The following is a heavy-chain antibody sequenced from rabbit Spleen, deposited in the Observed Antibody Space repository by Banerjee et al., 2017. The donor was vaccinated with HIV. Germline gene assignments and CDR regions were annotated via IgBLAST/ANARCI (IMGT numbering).Heavy chain of an antibody. CDR2: IDPVFGVT. CDR1: GFTLSSYY. D-gene: IGHD8-1*01. CDR3: ARDGAGSSYFNL. J-gene: IGHJ4*01. V-gene: IGHV1S7*01. Sequence: QSLEESGGGLVQPEGSLALTCKASGFTLSSYYMNWVRQAPGKGLEWIGYIDPVFGVTYYANWVNGRFTISSHNAQNTLYLQLNSLTAADTATYFCARDGAGSSYFNLWGQGTLVTVS.